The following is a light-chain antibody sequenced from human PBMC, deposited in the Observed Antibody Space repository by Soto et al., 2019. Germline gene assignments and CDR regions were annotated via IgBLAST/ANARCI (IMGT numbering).Light chain of an antibody. CDR1: SSDVGGYNY. V-gene: IGLV2-14*01. Sequence: QSALTQPASVSGSPGQSITISCTGTSSDVGGYNYVSWYQQHPGKATKLMIYEVSNRPSGVSNRFSGSKSGNTASLTISGLQAEDEADYYCSSYTSSSTAVFGTGTKLTVL. CDR3: SSYTSSSTAV. J-gene: IGLJ1*01. CDR2: EVS.